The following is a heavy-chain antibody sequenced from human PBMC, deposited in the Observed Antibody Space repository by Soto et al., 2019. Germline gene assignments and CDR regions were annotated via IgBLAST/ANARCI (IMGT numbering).Heavy chain of an antibody. Sequence: ASVKVSCKASGYTFTSYGISWVRQAPGQGLEWMGWISAYNGNTNYAQKLQGRVTMTTDTSTSTAYMELRSLRSDDTAVYYCARVGSSGYYAYYFDYWGQGPLVTVSS. D-gene: IGHD3-22*01. CDR1: GYTFTSYG. J-gene: IGHJ4*02. CDR2: ISAYNGNT. V-gene: IGHV1-18*01. CDR3: ARVGSSGYYAYYFDY.